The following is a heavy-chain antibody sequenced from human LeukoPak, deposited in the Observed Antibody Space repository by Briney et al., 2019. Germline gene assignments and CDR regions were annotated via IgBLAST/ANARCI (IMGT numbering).Heavy chain of an antibody. CDR1: GFTFVDFS. V-gene: IGHV3-43*02. Sequence: GGSRRLSGAASGFTFVDFSMHGAGQTPGRGRGGVFLINGDALTAHYGDSVRGRFTISRNNSKNSLYLQMNGLRTEDTAFYYCAKGLHGVSFSFDYWGRGTLVTVSS. CDR3: AKGLHGVSFSFDY. CDR2: INGDALTA. D-gene: IGHD5-24*01. J-gene: IGHJ4*02.